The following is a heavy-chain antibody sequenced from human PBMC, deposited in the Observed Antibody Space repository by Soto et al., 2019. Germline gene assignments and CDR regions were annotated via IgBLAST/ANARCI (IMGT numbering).Heavy chain of an antibody. CDR1: SGSISVTNVF. CDR3: ARITGRNLDY. D-gene: IGHD1-20*01. V-gene: IGHV4-39*01. J-gene: IGHJ4*02. CDR2: VGYGGSA. Sequence: PSETESVTCTVSSGSISVTNVFWGWVRQHPGKGLEWIGNVGYGGSAYFSPSLATRVTLNADTSKNQFYLTPHYVTAADTAVYYCARITGRNLDYWGQG.